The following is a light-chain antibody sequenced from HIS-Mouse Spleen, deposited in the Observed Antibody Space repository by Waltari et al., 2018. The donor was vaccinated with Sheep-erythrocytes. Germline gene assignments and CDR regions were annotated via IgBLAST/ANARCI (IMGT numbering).Light chain of an antibody. V-gene: IGLV3-1*01. CDR2: QDT. J-gene: IGLJ2*01. CDR3: QAWDSSIVV. Sequence: SSELTQPPSVSVSPGQTASITCSGDKLGDKYACWYQQKPGQSPVLVIYQDTKRPSGIPERFAGSNSGNTATLTISGTQAMDEADYYCQAWDSSIVVVGGGTKLTVL. CDR1: KLGDKY.